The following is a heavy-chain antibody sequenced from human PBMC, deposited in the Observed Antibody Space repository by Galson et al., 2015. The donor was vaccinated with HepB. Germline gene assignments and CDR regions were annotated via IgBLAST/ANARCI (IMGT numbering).Heavy chain of an antibody. CDR2: ISYDGSNK. D-gene: IGHD3-3*01. V-gene: IGHV3-30-3*01. CDR3: ARGITIFGVVIGYYYYGMDV. CDR1: GFTFSSYA. Sequence: SLRLSCAASGFTFSSYAMHWVRQAPGKGLEWAAVISYDGSNKYYADSVKGRFTISRDNSKNTLYLQMNSLRAEDTAVYYCARGITIFGVVIGYYYYGMDVWGQGTTVTVSS. J-gene: IGHJ6*02.